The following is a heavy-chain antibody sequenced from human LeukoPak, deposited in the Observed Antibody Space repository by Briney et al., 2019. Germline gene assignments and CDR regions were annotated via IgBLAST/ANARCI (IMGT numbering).Heavy chain of an antibody. J-gene: IGHJ6*03. CDR1: GGTFSSYA. CDR3: AREVEPLYYYYYMDA. CDR2: IIPIFGTA. Sequence: SVKVSCKASGGTFSSYAISWVRQAPGQGLEWMGGIIPIFGTANYAQKFQGRVTITADESTSTAYMELSSLRSEGTAVYYCAREVEPLYYYYYMDAWGKGTTVTVSS. V-gene: IGHV1-69*01. D-gene: IGHD5-24*01.